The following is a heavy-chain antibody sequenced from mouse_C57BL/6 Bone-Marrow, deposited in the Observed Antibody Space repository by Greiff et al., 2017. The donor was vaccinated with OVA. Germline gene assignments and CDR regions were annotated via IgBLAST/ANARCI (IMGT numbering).Heavy chain of an antibody. CDR2: IYPRSGNT. CDR3: AREITTVVAHYYAMDY. J-gene: IGHJ4*01. D-gene: IGHD1-1*01. Sequence: VQLQESGAELARPGASVTLSCKASGYTFTSYGISWVKQRTGQGLEWIGEIYPRSGNTYYNEKFKGKATLTADKSSSTAYMELRSLTSEDSAVYFCAREITTVVAHYYAMDYWGQGTSVTVAS. CDR1: GYTFTSYG. V-gene: IGHV1-81*01.